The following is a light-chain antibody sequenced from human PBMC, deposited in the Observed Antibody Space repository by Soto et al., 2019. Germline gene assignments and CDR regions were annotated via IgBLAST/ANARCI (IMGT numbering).Light chain of an antibody. Sequence: DIQMTQSPSTLSASVGDRVTITCRASQSIGNWLAWYQQKPGKAPNLLIYKASNLESGVPSRFSGSGSGTQFTLTISSLRPDDFATYYCQQYNSSFGQGTKVDIK. J-gene: IGKJ2*01. CDR3: QQYNSS. CDR2: KAS. V-gene: IGKV1-5*03. CDR1: QSIGNW.